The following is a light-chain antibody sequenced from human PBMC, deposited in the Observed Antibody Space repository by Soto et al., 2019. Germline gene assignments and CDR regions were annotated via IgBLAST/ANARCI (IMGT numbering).Light chain of an antibody. CDR2: GAS. V-gene: IGKV3-15*01. J-gene: IGKJ1*01. Sequence: EIVMTQSPATLSVSPGERATLSCRASQSVRGNLAWYQQKPGQAPRLLIYGASTKASGIPARFSGSGSGTEFTLTISSLQSEDVAVYCCQQYNNWPPTFGQGTKVDIK. CDR1: QSVRGN. CDR3: QQYNNWPPT.